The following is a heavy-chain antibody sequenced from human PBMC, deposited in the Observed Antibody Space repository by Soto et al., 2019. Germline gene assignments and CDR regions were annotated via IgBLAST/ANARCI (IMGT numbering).Heavy chain of an antibody. CDR3: ARGIATGKLAP. CDR2: INPDNGNT. Sequence: ASVKVSCKASGYTFTRYTMNWVRQAPGQRLEWMGWINPDNGNTKSSQKFQDRVIITRDTSASTAYMELSSLRSEDTAVYYCARGIATGKLAPWGQATLVTVSS. J-gene: IGHJ5*02. V-gene: IGHV1-3*01. CDR1: GYTFTRYT. D-gene: IGHD2-15*01.